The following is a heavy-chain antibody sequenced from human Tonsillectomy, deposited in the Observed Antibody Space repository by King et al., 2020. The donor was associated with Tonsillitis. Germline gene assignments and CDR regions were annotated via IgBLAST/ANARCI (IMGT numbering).Heavy chain of an antibody. CDR1: GFKFSHYG. Sequence: VQLVESGGGVVQPGTSLRLYCAASGFKFSHYGMHWIRQAPGKGLQWVAAIRYDGSNQYYIDSVKGRLSISRDDSQNTLYLHMDSLRVEDTAVYYCARDSDTSGNYWFFDLWVRGTLVAVSS. J-gene: IGHJ2*01. D-gene: IGHD6-19*01. V-gene: IGHV3-33*01. CDR2: IRYDGSNQ. CDR3: ARDSDTSGNYWFFDL.